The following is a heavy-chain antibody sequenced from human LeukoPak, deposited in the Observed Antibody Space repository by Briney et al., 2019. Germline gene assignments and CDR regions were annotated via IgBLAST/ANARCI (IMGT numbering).Heavy chain of an antibody. J-gene: IGHJ4*02. V-gene: IGHV4-39*01. D-gene: IGHD1-26*01. Sequence: SETLSLTCTVSGGSISSSSYYWGWIRQPPGKGLEWIGSIYYSGSTYYNPSLKSRVTISVDTSKNQFSLKLSSVTAADTVVYYCARRLYGGSYYHFDYWGQGTLVTVSS. CDR3: ARRLYGGSYYHFDY. CDR1: GGSISSSSYY. CDR2: IYYSGST.